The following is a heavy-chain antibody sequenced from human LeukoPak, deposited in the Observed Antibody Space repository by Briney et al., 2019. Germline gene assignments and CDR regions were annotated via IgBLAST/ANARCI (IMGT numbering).Heavy chain of an antibody. V-gene: IGHV3-30*18. Sequence: GGSLRLSCPPSGFTFSSYGMHWVRPPPGKGLEWVTVISYDGHTNYVDSVKGRFTISRDNSKNTLYLQMNGLRDEDTAVYYCAKERGSTTHFDFWGQGTLVTVSS. CDR3: AKERGSTTHFDF. CDR2: ISYDGHTN. D-gene: IGHD2-2*01. J-gene: IGHJ4*02. CDR1: GFTFSSYG.